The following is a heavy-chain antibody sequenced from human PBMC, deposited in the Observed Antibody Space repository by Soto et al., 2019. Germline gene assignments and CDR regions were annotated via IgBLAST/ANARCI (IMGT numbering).Heavy chain of an antibody. D-gene: IGHD5-18*01. CDR3: ARSPLAAMVSPNDY. V-gene: IGHV3-21*01. J-gene: IGHJ4*02. CDR1: GFTFSSYS. Sequence: EVQLVESGGGLVKPGGSLRLSCAASGFTFSSYSMNWVRQAPGKGLEWVSSISSSSSYIYYADSVKGRFTISRDNAKNSLYLQVNGLRAEDTAVYYCARSPLAAMVSPNDYWGQGTLVTVSS. CDR2: ISSSSSYI.